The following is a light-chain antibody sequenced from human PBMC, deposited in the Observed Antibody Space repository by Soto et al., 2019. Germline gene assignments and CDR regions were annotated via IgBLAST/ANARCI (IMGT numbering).Light chain of an antibody. CDR1: QSVDSN. Sequence: EIVMTQSPGTLSVSTGEGATLSCRASQSVDSNLAWYQQKPGQAPRLLIYGASTRATGIPDRFRGSGSGTEFTLTISSLQSEDFAVYYCQQYDSWPLTFGGRTKVEIK. J-gene: IGKJ4*01. CDR3: QQYDSWPLT. V-gene: IGKV3D-15*01. CDR2: GAS.